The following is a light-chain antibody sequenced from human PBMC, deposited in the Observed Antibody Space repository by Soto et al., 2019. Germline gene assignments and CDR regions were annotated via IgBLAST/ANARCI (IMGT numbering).Light chain of an antibody. CDR1: RSNIGSNA. Sequence: QPVLTQPPSVSGTPGQRVTISCSGSRSNIGSNAVNWYQQFPGAAPKLLIYTDSQRPSGVPDRISGAKSATSASLAISGLQSDDEAFYYCATWDDSLNGRVFGGGTKLTVL. CDR2: TDS. V-gene: IGLV1-44*01. J-gene: IGLJ2*01. CDR3: ATWDDSLNGRV.